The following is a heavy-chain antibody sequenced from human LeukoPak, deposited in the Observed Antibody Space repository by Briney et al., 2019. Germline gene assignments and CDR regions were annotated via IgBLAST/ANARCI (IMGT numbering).Heavy chain of an antibody. CDR3: ARSLTPFGGVIVPYAN. J-gene: IGHJ4*02. Sequence: GGSLRLSCAASGFSFRSYSMSWVRQAPGKGLEWVANIKEDGSEKYYVDSVKGRFTISRDNARNSLYLQMNSLRAEDTALYYCARSLTPFGGVIVPYANWGQGTLVTVSS. V-gene: IGHV3-7*03. CDR1: GFSFRSYS. D-gene: IGHD3-16*02. CDR2: IKEDGSEK.